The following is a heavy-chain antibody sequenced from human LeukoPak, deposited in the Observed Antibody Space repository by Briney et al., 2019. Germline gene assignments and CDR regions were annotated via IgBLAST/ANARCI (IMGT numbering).Heavy chain of an antibody. V-gene: IGHV3-23*01. J-gene: IGHJ4*02. CDR1: GFTFSSYA. Sequence: GGSLRLSCAASGFTFSSYAMSWVRQAPGKGLEWVSAISGSGGSTYYADSVKGRFTISGDNSKNTLYLQMNSLRAEDTAVYYCAKAGQYYYDSSGYFADYWGQGTLVTVSS. D-gene: IGHD3-22*01. CDR2: ISGSGGST. CDR3: AKAGQYYYDSSGYFADY.